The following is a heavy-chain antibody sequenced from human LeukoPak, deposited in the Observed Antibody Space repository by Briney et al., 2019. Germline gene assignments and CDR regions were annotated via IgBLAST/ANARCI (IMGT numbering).Heavy chain of an antibody. D-gene: IGHD6-19*01. CDR2: ISSSSSYI. V-gene: IGHV3-21*01. Sequence: PGGSLRLSCATSGFAFSSYTMNWVRQAPGKGLEWVSSISSSSSYIYYADSVKGRFTISRDNAKNSLYLQMNSLRAEDTAVYYCAAVREWLGPDYYYYYMDVWGKGTTVTISS. CDR1: GFAFSSYT. CDR3: AAVREWLGPDYYYYYMDV. J-gene: IGHJ6*03.